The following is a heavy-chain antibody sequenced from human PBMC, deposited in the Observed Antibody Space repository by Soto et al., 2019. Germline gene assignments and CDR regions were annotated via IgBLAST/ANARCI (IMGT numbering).Heavy chain of an antibody. J-gene: IGHJ4*02. D-gene: IGHD4-17*01. V-gene: IGHV4-30-4*01. CDR3: ATMGTPVTGLYYSDY. CDR1: GGSISSGNYY. CDR2: ISYSGTT. Sequence: PSETLSLTCTVSGGSISSGNYYWSWIRQPPGKGLEWIGFISYSGTTHYSASLRSRVSISVDTSKNQFSLDLSSVTAADTAVYYCATMGTPVTGLYYSDYWGQGTLVTVSS.